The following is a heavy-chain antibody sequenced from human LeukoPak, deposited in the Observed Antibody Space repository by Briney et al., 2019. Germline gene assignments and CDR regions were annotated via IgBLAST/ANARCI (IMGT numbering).Heavy chain of an antibody. Sequence: PGGSLRLSCAASGFTVSSNYMSWVRQAPGKGLEYVSAISSNGGSTYYANSVKGRFTISRDNSKNTLYLQMGSLRAEDMAVYYCARSGLYSSGWYVGYYFDYWGQGTLVTVSS. CDR3: ARSGLYSSGWYVGYYFDY. V-gene: IGHV3-64*01. D-gene: IGHD6-19*01. CDR2: ISSNGGST. CDR1: GFTVSSNY. J-gene: IGHJ4*02.